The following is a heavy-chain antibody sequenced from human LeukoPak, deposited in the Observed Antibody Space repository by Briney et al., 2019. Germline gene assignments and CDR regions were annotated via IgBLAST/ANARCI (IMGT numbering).Heavy chain of an antibody. CDR3: ARENSGSYREFDY. CDR2: IYTSGST. D-gene: IGHD1-26*01. Sequence: SETLSLTCTVSCGSISRYYWSWIRQPAGKGLEWIGRIYTSGSTNYNASLKSRVSMSVDTSKNQFSLKLSSVTAANTAVFYCARENSGSYREFDYWGQGTLVTVSS. V-gene: IGHV4-4*07. J-gene: IGHJ4*02. CDR1: CGSISRYY.